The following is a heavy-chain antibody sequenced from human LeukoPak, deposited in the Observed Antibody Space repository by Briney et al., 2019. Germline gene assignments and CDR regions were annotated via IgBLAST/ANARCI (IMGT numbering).Heavy chain of an antibody. Sequence: GGSLRLSCAAPGFTFNRYWMDWVRQAPGKGLVWVSRITSDGSITRYADSVKGRVTISRDNAKNTLCLQMNSLRAEDTAVYYCARYVHYGMDVWGQGTMVTVSS. J-gene: IGHJ6*02. D-gene: IGHD3-10*02. CDR2: ITSDGSIT. CDR1: GFTFNRYW. CDR3: ARYVHYGMDV. V-gene: IGHV3-74*01.